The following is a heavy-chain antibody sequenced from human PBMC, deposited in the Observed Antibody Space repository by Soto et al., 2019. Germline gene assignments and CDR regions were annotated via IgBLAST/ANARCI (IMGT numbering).Heavy chain of an antibody. J-gene: IGHJ5*02. Sequence: SETLSLTCTVSGGSISSSSYYWGWIRQPPGKGLEWIGSIYYSGSTYYNPSLKSRVTISVDTSKNQFSLKLSSVTAADTAVYYRARCGDYEGGNWFDPRGQGTLVTVSS. CDR2: IYYSGST. V-gene: IGHV4-39*01. CDR3: ARCGDYEGGNWFDP. D-gene: IGHD4-17*01. CDR1: GGSISSSSYY.